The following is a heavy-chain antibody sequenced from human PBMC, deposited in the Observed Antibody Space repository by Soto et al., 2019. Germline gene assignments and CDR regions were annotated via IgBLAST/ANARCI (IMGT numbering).Heavy chain of an antibody. D-gene: IGHD5-12*01. J-gene: IGHJ5*02. CDR2: IYWDADK. Sequence: QITLKESGPTLVKPTQTLTRTCTFSAFSLSTSGVGVGWIRQPPGKALEWLALIYWDADKRYSPSLKSRLTITKNTSKNQIVLTMTNMGAVNRATNYCAQRHVVPTIRDIGWFGPWRQVNVFTASS. CDR3: AQRHVVPTIRDIGWFGP. CDR1: AFSLSTSGVG. V-gene: IGHV2-5*02.